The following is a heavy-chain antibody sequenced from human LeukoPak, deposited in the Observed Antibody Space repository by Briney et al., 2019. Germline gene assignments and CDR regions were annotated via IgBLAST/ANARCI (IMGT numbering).Heavy chain of an antibody. CDR2: INPRGST. CDR3: ARGLRQGSAWSWVPKEKSYQYMDV. V-gene: IGHV4-34*01. J-gene: IGHJ6*04. D-gene: IGHD6-19*01. CDR1: GGSFSSHY. Sequence: SETLSLTCGVSGGSFSSHYWTWIRRPPGKGLEWIGEINPRGSTNYNPSLESRVTVSADTSRNQLSLSLTSVTAAYSAVYFCARGLRQGSAWSWVPKEKSYQYMDVWGTGTTVIVSS.